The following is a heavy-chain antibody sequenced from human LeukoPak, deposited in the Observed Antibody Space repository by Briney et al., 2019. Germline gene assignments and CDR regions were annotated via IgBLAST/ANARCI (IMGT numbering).Heavy chain of an antibody. J-gene: IGHJ6*03. Sequence: ASVKVSCKASGYTFTSYDINWVRQATGQGLEWMGWMNPNSGNTGYAQRFRGRVTMTRNTSISTAYMELSSLRSEDTAVYYCARGSDSSGYYSDYYYYMDVWGKGTTVTVSS. CDR2: MNPNSGNT. CDR3: ARGSDSSGYYSDYYYYMDV. CDR1: GYTFTSYD. V-gene: IGHV1-8*01. D-gene: IGHD3-22*01.